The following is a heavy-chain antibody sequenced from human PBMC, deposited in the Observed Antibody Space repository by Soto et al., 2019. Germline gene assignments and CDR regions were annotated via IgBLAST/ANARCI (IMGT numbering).Heavy chain of an antibody. CDR3: ARATSFSGHHGY. J-gene: IGHJ4*02. V-gene: IGHV4-31*03. CDR1: GGSFSSGGYY. Sequence: QLQLQESGPGLVKPSQTLSLACTFSGGSFSSGGYYWSWILQLPGKGLECIGYISYTGSTYYNPSLKSRFTISLDTSKNQFSLKLSSVTAAETAVYYCARATSFSGHHGYWGQGTLVTVSS. D-gene: IGHD2-8*02. CDR2: ISYTGST.